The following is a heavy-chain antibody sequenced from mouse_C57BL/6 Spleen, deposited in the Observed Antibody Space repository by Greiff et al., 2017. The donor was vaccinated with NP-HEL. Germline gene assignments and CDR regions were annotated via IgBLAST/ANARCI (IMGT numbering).Heavy chain of an antibody. CDR2: IYPGGGYT. V-gene: IGHV1-63*01. CDR1: GYTFTNYW. D-gene: IGHD2-1*01. CDR3: ARGGGNSAWFAY. J-gene: IGHJ3*01. Sequence: QVQLKQSGAELVRPGTSVKMSCKASGYTFTNYWIGWAKQRPGHGLEWIGDIYPGGGYTNYNEKFKGKATLTADKSSSTAYMQFSSLTSEDSAIYYCARGGGNSAWFAYWGQGTLVTVSA.